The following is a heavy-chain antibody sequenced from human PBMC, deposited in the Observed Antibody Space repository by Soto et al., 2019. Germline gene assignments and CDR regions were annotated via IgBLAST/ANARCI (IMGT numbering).Heavy chain of an antibody. CDR2: IHHSGST. Sequence: SETLSLTCAVYGGSFSGYYWSWIRQPPGKGLEWIGEIHHSGSTSYNPSLESRVTISVDTSKNQFSLKLSSVTAADTAVYYCARGFCSSTSCYYPYSFYYYMDVWDKGTTVTVSS. J-gene: IGHJ6*03. D-gene: IGHD2-2*01. CDR1: GGSFSGYY. V-gene: IGHV4-34*01. CDR3: ARGFCSSTSCYYPYSFYYYMDV.